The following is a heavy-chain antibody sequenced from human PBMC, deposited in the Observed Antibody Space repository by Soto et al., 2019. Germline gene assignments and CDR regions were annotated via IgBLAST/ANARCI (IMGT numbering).Heavy chain of an antibody. CDR2: IYYSGST. CDR1: GGSISSGGYY. J-gene: IGHJ5*02. V-gene: IGHV4-31*03. Sequence: QVQLQESGPGLVKPSQTLSLTCTVSGGSISSGGYYWSWIRQHPGKGLEWIGYIYYSGSTYYNPSLKRRVTISVDTSKNQFALKLSSVTAADTAVYYCARMTTTVTTNNWFDPWGQGTLVTVSS. D-gene: IGHD4-17*01. CDR3: ARMTTTVTTNNWFDP.